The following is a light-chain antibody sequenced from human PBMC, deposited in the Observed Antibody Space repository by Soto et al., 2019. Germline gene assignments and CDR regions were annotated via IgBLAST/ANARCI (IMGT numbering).Light chain of an antibody. V-gene: IGKV3-11*01. CDR2: DAS. J-gene: IGKJ1*01. Sequence: EIVLTQSPATLSLSPVERATLSCMASQSVSSYLAWYQQKPGQAPRLLIYDASNRATGIPARFSGSGSGTDFTLTISSLEPEDFAVYYCQQRSNWRWTFGQGTKVDIK. CDR3: QQRSNWRWT. CDR1: QSVSSY.